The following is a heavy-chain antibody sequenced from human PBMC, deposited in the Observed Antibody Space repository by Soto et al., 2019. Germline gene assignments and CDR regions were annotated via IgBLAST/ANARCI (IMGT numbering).Heavy chain of an antibody. D-gene: IGHD6-13*01. CDR2: ISSSSSTI. V-gene: IGHV3-48*01. CDR1: GFTFSSYS. Sequence: GGSLRLSCAASGFTFSSYSMNWVRQAQGKGLEWVSYISSSSSTIYYADSVKGRFTISRDNAKNSLYLQMNSLRAEDTAVYYCARDLGSSWYPEYFQHWGQGTLVTVSS. J-gene: IGHJ1*01. CDR3: ARDLGSSWYPEYFQH.